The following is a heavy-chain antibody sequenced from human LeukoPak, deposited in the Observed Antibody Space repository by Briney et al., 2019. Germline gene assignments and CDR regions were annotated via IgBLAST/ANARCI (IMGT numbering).Heavy chain of an antibody. CDR3: ARGIVGATPYYFDY. CDR1: GYSFTNYW. J-gene: IGHJ4*02. V-gene: IGHV5-51*01. CDR2: IYPGDSDT. D-gene: IGHD1-26*01. Sequence: GESLKISCKGSGYSFTNYWISWVRQMPGKGLEWMGIIYPGDSDTRNSPSFQGQVTISADKSTSTAYLQWSSLKASDTAMYYCARGIVGATPYYFDYWGQGTLVTVPS.